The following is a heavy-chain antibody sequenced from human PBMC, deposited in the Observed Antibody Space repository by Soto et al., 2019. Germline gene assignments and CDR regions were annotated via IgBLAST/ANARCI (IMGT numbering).Heavy chain of an antibody. J-gene: IGHJ4*02. CDR2: IYYSGST. Sequence: PSETLSLTCTVSGGSISTGGYYWCWIRQPHGKGLEWIGSIYYSGSTYYNPSLKSRVAISVDTSKNQFSLKLSSVTAADTAGYYCARHGRYWCWDWGQGTLVTV. V-gene: IGHV4-39*01. CDR3: ARHGRYWCWD. D-gene: IGHD3-10*01. CDR1: GGSISTGGYY.